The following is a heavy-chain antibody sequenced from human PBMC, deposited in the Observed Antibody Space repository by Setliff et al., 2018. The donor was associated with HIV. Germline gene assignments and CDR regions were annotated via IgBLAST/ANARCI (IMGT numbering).Heavy chain of an antibody. CDR1: GGSISSSSYY. CDR3: AKGAGFYGDYTFDY. V-gene: IGHV4-39*07. CDR2: SYYSGST. Sequence: PSETLSLTCTVSGGSISSSSYYWGWIRQPPGKGLEWIGSSYYSGSTDHNPSLKRRVSISLGTSKNQFSLRLNSATAADTAVYYCAKGAGFYGDYTFDYWGQGNLVTVSS. D-gene: IGHD4-17*01. J-gene: IGHJ4*02.